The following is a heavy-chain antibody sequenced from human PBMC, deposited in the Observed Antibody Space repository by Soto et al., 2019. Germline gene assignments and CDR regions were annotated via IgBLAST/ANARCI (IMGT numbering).Heavy chain of an antibody. J-gene: IGHJ5*02. CDR3: ARDLRDDILTGYSLGNWFDP. V-gene: IGHV3-21*01. Sequence: EVQLVESGGGLVKPGGSLRLSCAASGFTFSSYSMNWVRQAPGKGLEWVSSISSSSSYIYYADSVKGRFTISRDNAKNSLYLQMNSLRAEDTAVYYCARDLRDDILTGYSLGNWFDPWGQGTLVTVSS. D-gene: IGHD3-9*01. CDR1: GFTFSSYS. CDR2: ISSSSSYI.